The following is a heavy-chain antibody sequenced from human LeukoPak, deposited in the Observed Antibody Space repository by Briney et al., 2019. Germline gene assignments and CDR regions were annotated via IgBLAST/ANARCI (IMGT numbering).Heavy chain of an antibody. Sequence: PSETLSLTCAVYGGSFSGYYWSWIRQPPGKGLEWIGEINHSGSTNYNPSLKSRVTISVDTSKNQFSLKLSSVTAADTAVYYCARGPAISGSYYNVKSYYYYYMDVWGKGTTVTISS. V-gene: IGHV4-34*01. D-gene: IGHD3-10*01. CDR3: ARGPAISGSYYNVKSYYYYYMDV. CDR1: GGSFSGYY. J-gene: IGHJ6*03. CDR2: INHSGST.